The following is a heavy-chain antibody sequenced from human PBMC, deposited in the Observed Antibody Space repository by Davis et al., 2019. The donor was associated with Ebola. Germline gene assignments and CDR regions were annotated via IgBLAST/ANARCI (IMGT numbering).Heavy chain of an antibody. CDR2: MHSSGRT. J-gene: IGHJ3*01. V-gene: IGHV4-39*07. CDR1: GGSISSYY. Sequence: PSQTLSLTCTVSGGSISSYYWPWIRRPPGKGPECIGSMHSSGRTYYNPSLQRRVTISLDTSKNRFSLKLTSVTAADTAVYYCARYGLWEQPHAFHFWGLGTMLTVSS. CDR3: ARYGLWEQPHAFHF. D-gene: IGHD1/OR15-1a*01.